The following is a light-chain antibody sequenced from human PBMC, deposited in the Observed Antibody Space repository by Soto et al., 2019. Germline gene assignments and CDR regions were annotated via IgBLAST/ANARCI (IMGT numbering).Light chain of an antibody. Sequence: EIVLTQAPATLSFSPGERSTLSCRASQSISNYLAWYQHKPGQXHRXXIYDTSNRATGVPDRFSASGSGTDVTITISRLEPEDFEVYYCQQYAKAPLTFGQGTKVDIK. V-gene: IGKV3-11*01. CDR1: QSISNY. CDR3: QQYAKAPLT. CDR2: DTS. J-gene: IGKJ1*01.